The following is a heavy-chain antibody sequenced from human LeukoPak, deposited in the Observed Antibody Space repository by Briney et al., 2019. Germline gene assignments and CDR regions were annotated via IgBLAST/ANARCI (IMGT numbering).Heavy chain of an antibody. J-gene: IGHJ6*03. CDR2: INHGGST. CDR1: GGSLSAYY. V-gene: IGHV4-34*01. CDR3: ARVYLTYYYGSGSYYPPPRYYYYMDV. Sequence: SETLSLTCAVYGGSLSAYYWTWIRQPPGKGLEWIGEINHGGSTNYNPSLKSRVTISIDTSKNQFSLKLSSVTAADTAVYYCARVYLTYYYGSGSYYPPPRYYYYMDVWGKGTTVTVSS. D-gene: IGHD3-10*01.